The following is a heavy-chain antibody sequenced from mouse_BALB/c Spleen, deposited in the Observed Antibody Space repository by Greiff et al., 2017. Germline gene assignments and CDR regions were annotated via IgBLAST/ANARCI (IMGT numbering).Heavy chain of an antibody. D-gene: IGHD1-2*01. CDR3: AKATATGYYAMDY. Sequence: VQRVESGAELVRPGVSVKISCKGSGYTFTDYAMHWVKQSHAKSLEWIGVISTYYGDASYNQKFKGKATMTVDKSSSTAYMELARLTSEDSAIYYCAKATATGYYAMDYWGQGTSVTVSS. J-gene: IGHJ4*01. CDR2: ISTYYGDA. CDR1: GYTFTDYA. V-gene: IGHV1S137*01.